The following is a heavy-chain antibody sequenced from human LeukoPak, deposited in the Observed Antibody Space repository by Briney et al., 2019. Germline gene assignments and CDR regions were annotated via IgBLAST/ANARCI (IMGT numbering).Heavy chain of an antibody. CDR2: IYYSGST. V-gene: IGHV4-39*01. CDR1: GGSISSSSYY. Sequence: SETLSLTCTVSGGSISSSSYYWGWIRQPPGKGLEWIGSIYYSGSTYYNPSLKSRVTISVDTSKNQFSLKLSSATAADTAVYYCARGDCSGTSCYNTNWFDPWGQGTLVTVSS. J-gene: IGHJ5*02. CDR3: ARGDCSGTSCYNTNWFDP. D-gene: IGHD2-2*02.